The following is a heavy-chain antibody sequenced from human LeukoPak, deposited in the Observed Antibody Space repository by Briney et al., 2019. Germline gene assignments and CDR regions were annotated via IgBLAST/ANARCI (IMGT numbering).Heavy chain of an antibody. D-gene: IGHD6-6*01. V-gene: IGHV4-38-2*02. CDR3: ARDLIAARRHWFDP. CDR1: GYSISSGYY. CDR2: IYHSGST. J-gene: IGHJ5*02. Sequence: SETLSLTCTVSGYSISSGYYWGWIRQPPGKGLEWIGSIYHSGSTYYNPSLKSRVTISVDTSKNQFSLKLSSVTAADTAVYYCARDLIAARRHWFDPWGQGTLVTVSS.